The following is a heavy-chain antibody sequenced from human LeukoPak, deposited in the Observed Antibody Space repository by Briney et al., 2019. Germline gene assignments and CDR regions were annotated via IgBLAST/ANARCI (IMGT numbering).Heavy chain of an antibody. J-gene: IGHJ4*02. Sequence: PGGSLRLSCAASGFTVSSNYKSWVRQAPGKGPEWVSVIYSGGSTYYADSVKGRFTISRDNSKNTLYLQMNSLRAEDTAVYYCAREGGGSYTQVGYFDYWGQGTLVTVSS. CDR1: GFTVSSNY. D-gene: IGHD1-26*01. CDR3: AREGGGSYTQVGYFDY. CDR2: IYSGGST. V-gene: IGHV3-66*01.